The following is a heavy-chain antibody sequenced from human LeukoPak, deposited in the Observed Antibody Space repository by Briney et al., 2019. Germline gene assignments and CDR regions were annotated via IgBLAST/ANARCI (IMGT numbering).Heavy chain of an antibody. V-gene: IGHV6-1*01. Sequence: SQTLSLTCAISGDSVSSNRATWTWIRQSPSRGLEWLGRTYYRSKWYDDYAGSVKSRLTINPDTSKNQLSLQLNFVTPEDTAVYFCARALGVVFDYWGQGTLVTVSS. CDR3: ARALGVVFDY. CDR2: TYYRSKWYD. J-gene: IGHJ4*02. CDR1: GDSVSSNRAT. D-gene: IGHD2-8*01.